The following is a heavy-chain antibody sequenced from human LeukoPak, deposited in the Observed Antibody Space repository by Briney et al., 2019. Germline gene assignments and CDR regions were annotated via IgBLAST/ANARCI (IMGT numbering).Heavy chain of an antibody. CDR1: GFTFSSYE. V-gene: IGHV3-48*03. D-gene: IGHD3-10*01. CDR3: AKDLFYYYGSGSYFDY. J-gene: IGHJ4*02. CDR2: ISSSGSTI. Sequence: GGSLRLSCAASGFTFSSYEMNWVRQAPGKGLEWVSYISSSGSTIYYADSVKGRFTISRDNSKNTLYLQMNSLRAEDTAVYYCAKDLFYYYGSGSYFDYWGQGTLVTVSS.